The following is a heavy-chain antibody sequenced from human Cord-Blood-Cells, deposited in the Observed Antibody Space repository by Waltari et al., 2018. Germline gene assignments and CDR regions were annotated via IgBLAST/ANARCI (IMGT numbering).Heavy chain of an antibody. J-gene: IGHJ3*02. Sequence: EVQLVASGGGLVQPGGSLRLSCAASGFTFSSYWLSWVRQAPGKGLEWVANIKQDGSEKYYVDSVKGRFTISRDNAKNSLYLQMNSLRAEDTAVYYCARSRTGDAFDIWGQGTMVTVSS. V-gene: IGHV3-7*01. CDR1: GFTFSSYW. CDR3: ARSRTGDAFDI. D-gene: IGHD7-27*01. CDR2: IKQDGSEK.